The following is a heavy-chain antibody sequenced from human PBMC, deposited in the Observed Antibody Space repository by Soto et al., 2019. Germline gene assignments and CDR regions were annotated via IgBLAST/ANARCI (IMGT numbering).Heavy chain of an antibody. Sequence: ASVKVSCKASGYTFTGYYMHWVRQAPGQGLEWMGWINPNSGGTNYAQKFQGWVTMTRDTSISTAYMELSRLRSDDTAVYYCARETYYYGSGSYYKLSYMDVWGKGTTVTVSS. V-gene: IGHV1-2*04. CDR1: GYTFTGYY. CDR2: INPNSGGT. CDR3: ARETYYYGSGSYYKLSYMDV. J-gene: IGHJ6*03. D-gene: IGHD3-10*01.